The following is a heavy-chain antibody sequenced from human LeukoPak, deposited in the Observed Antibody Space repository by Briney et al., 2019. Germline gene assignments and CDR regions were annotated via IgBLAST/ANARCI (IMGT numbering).Heavy chain of an antibody. Sequence: ASVKVSCKASGYTFTSYDINWVRQATGQGLEWMGWMNPNSGNTGYAQKFQGRVTITRNTSISTAYMELRSLRSDDTAVYYCARGGITMIVSGRSYYYYMDVWGKGTTVTISS. V-gene: IGHV1-8*03. CDR2: MNPNSGNT. CDR1: GYTFTSYD. J-gene: IGHJ6*03. D-gene: IGHD3-22*01. CDR3: ARGGITMIVSGRSYYYYMDV.